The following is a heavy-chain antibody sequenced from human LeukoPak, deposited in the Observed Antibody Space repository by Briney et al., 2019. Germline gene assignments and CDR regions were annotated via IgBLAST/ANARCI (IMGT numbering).Heavy chain of an antibody. Sequence: GGSLRLSCAASGFTFSGFWTSWVRQAPGKGPEWVANIKLDGSEKYYVDAVKGRFTISRDNAKNSLYLQMNSLRAEDAAVYHCARGGWYPDNWGQGTLVTVSS. CDR3: ARGGWYPDN. J-gene: IGHJ4*02. D-gene: IGHD6-19*01. CDR1: GFTFSGFW. CDR2: IKLDGSEK. V-gene: IGHV3-7*01.